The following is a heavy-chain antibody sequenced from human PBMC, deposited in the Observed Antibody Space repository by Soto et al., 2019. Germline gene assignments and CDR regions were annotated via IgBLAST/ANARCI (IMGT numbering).Heavy chain of an antibody. CDR3: VRSGDYRSGSYWYFFDY. J-gene: IGHJ4*02. Sequence: PSETLSLTCTVSGGSISSGDYYWSWIRQPPGKGLEWIGYIYYSGSTYYNPSLKSRVTISVDTSKNQFSLKLSSVTAADTALYYCVRSGDYRSGSYWYFFDYWGQGTQVTVSS. D-gene: IGHD3-10*01. V-gene: IGHV4-30-4*01. CDR2: IYYSGST. CDR1: GGSISSGDYY.